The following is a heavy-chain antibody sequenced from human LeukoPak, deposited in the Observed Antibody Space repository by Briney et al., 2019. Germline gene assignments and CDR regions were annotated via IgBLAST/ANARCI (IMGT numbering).Heavy chain of an antibody. D-gene: IGHD3-10*01. J-gene: IGHJ4*02. Sequence: GGSLRLSCAASGLSVSGFSFSDYTMNWVRQAPGKGLVWVSHINGDGTTTDYADSVRGRFTISRDNAKNTLYLHMNSLTVEDTAVYYCGRGMRDYYGLDYWGQGILVTVSS. CDR2: INGDGTTT. CDR1: GLSVSGFSFSDYT. CDR3: GRGMRDYYGLDY. V-gene: IGHV3-74*01.